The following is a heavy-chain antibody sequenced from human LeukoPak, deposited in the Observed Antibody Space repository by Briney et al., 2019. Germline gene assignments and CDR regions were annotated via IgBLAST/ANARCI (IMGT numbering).Heavy chain of an antibody. CDR1: GGTFSSYE. V-gene: IGHV1-69*06. CDR3: ARGDDYGDR. Sequence: ASVKVSCKASGGTFSSYEISWVRQAPGQGLEWMGGIIPMFGTAKYAQKFQGRVTITADKSTSTAYMELGSLRSEDTAVYYCARGDDYGDRWGQGTLVTVSS. D-gene: IGHD4-17*01. J-gene: IGHJ4*02. CDR2: IIPMFGTA.